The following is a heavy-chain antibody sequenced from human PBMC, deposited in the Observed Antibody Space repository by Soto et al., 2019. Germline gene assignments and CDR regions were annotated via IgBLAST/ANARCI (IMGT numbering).Heavy chain of an antibody. CDR3: ASSNIAASGFYYYGMDV. CDR2: ICYSGST. CDR1: GGSIISGGYY. J-gene: IGHJ6*02. Sequence: SQTLSLTCTVSGGSIISGGYYWSLIRQHPGKGLEWIGYICYSGSTYYNPSLKTRVTISGDTSKNQFSLKLSSVTAADTAVYYCASSNIAASGFYYYGMDVWGRGTTVTVSS. D-gene: IGHD6-13*01. V-gene: IGHV4-31*03.